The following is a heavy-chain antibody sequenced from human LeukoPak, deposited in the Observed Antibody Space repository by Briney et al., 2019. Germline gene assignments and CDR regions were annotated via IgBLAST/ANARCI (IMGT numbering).Heavy chain of an antibody. CDR1: GGSISSGSYY. CDR2: IYTSGST. J-gene: IGHJ4*02. V-gene: IGHV4-61*02. D-gene: IGHD3-22*01. Sequence: PSQTLSLTCTVSGGSISSGSYYWSWIRQPAGKGLEWIGRIYTSGSTNYNPSLKSRVTISVDTSKNQFSLKLSSVTAADTAVYYCARVGDYYDSSGYYCYFDYWGQGTLVTVSS. CDR3: ARVGDYYDSSGYYCYFDY.